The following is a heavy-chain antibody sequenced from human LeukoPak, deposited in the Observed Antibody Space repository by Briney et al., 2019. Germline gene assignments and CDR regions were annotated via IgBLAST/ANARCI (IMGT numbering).Heavy chain of an antibody. CDR3: ARDYGWLPTGFDY. CDR1: GFTFSSYS. Sequence: GGSLRLSCAASGFTFSSYSMNWVRQAPGKGLEWVSYISSSSSTIYYADSVKGRFTISRDNAKNSLYLQMNSLRAEDTAVYYCARDYGWLPTGFDYWGQGTLVTVSS. J-gene: IGHJ4*02. D-gene: IGHD5-12*01. V-gene: IGHV3-48*01. CDR2: ISSSSSTI.